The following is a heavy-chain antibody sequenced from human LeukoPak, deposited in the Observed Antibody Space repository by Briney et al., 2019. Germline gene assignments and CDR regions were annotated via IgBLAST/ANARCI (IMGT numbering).Heavy chain of an antibody. CDR1: GFTFSSYS. CDR2: ISSSSSYI. Sequence: GGSLRLSCAASGFTFSSYSMNWVRQAPGKGLEWVSSISSSSSYIYYADSVKGRFTISRDNAKNSLYLQMNSLRAEATAVYYWARDRGLGTAILRLDRFVPWGRGTLASDSS. CDR3: ARDRGLGTAILRLDRFVP. V-gene: IGHV3-21*01. J-gene: IGHJ5*02. D-gene: IGHD5-18*01.